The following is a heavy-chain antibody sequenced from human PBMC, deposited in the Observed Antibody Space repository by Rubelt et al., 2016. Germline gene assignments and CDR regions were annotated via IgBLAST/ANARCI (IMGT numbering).Heavy chain of an antibody. Sequence: QVQLVQSGAEVKKPGASVKVSCKASGYTFTGYYMHWVRQAPGQGLEWMGWINPNSGGTNYAQKFQGRGTMTRDTSVSTAYMELSRLTSDDTAGYYCARGNSGYDYGLDYWGQGTLVTVSS. CDR1: GYTFTGYY. CDR2: INPNSGGT. J-gene: IGHJ4*02. CDR3: ARGNSGYDYGLDY. V-gene: IGHV1-2*02. D-gene: IGHD5-12*01.